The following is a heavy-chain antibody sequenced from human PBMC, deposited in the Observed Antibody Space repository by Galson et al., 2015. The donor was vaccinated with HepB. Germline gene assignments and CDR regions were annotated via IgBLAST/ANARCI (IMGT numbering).Heavy chain of an antibody. D-gene: IGHD6-19*01. CDR3: ARGLSSGWYKFAFDI. CDR1: GGTFSSYA. Sequence: SVKVSCKTSGGTFSSYAISWVRQAPGQGLEWMGGIIPIFGTANYAQKFQGRVTITADESTSTAYMELSSLRSEDTAVYYCARGLSSGWYKFAFDIWGQGTMVTVSS. CDR2: IIPIFGTA. J-gene: IGHJ3*02. V-gene: IGHV1-69*13.